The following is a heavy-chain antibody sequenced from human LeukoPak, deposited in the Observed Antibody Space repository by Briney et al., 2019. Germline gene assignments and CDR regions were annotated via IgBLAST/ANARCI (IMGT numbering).Heavy chain of an antibody. CDR1: GFTISFYW. CDR3: VRDGGYYGPDS. Sequence: PGGSLRLSCAASGFTISFYWMSWVRQAPGKGLEWVANINQVASEKNYVDSVEGRFTISRDNAKNSLYLQMNSVRAEDTAMYYCVRDGGYYGPDSWGQGALVSVSS. V-gene: IGHV3-7*04. CDR2: INQVASEK. D-gene: IGHD3-10*01. J-gene: IGHJ4*02.